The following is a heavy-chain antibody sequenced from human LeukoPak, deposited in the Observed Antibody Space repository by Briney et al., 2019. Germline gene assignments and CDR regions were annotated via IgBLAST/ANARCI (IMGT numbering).Heavy chain of an antibody. CDR1: GFTFSIYS. J-gene: IGHJ4*02. CDR2: ISSGSSTI. Sequence: GGSLRLSCSASGFTFSIYSMNWVRQAPGKGLEWVSYISSGSSTIYYADSVKGRFTISRDNAKNSLYLQMNSLRDEDTAVYYCASGLDYWGQGTLVTVSS. CDR3: ASGLDY. V-gene: IGHV3-48*02.